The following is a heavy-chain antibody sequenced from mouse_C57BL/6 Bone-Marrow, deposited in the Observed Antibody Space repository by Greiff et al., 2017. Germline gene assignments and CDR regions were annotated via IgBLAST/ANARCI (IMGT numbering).Heavy chain of an antibody. CDR2: IDPSDSYT. CDR3: AADGYYGFAY. D-gene: IGHD2-3*01. V-gene: IGHV1-69*01. CDR1: GYTFTSYW. J-gene: IGHJ3*01. Sequence: QVQLQQSGAELVMPGASVKLSCKASGYTFTSYWMHWVKQRPGPGLEWIGEIDPSDSYTNYNQKFKGKSTLTVDKSSSTAYMQLSSLTSEDSAVYYCAADGYYGFAYWGQGTLVTVSA.